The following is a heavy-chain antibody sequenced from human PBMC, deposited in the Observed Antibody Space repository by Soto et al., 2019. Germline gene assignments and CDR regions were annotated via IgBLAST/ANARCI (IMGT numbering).Heavy chain of an antibody. CDR1: GYTFSTYP. V-gene: IGHV1-18*01. CDR2: ISTYNGKT. Sequence: QVQLVQSAAEVKKPGASVKVSCKTSGYTFSTYPISWVRQAPGQGLEWVGWISTYNGKTNYGQNFKGRVTITTDTSTSTAYLDLRNLRSDDTAVYYCARDRVEAALGTFDQWGQGTLVTVSS. D-gene: IGHD6-13*01. J-gene: IGHJ4*02. CDR3: ARDRVEAALGTFDQ.